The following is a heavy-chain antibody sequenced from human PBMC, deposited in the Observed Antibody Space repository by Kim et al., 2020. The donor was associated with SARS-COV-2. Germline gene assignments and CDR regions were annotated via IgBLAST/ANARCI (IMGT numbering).Heavy chain of an antibody. V-gene: IGHV3-23*01. J-gene: IGHJ6*02. D-gene: IGHD5-12*01. Sequence: GGSLRLSCAASGFTFSSYAMSWVRQAPGKGLEWVSAISGSGGSTYYADSVKGRFTISRDNSKNTLYLQMNSLRAEDTAVYYCAKDSSAKWLRLGSQFYYCGMDVWGQGTTVTVSS. CDR3: AKDSSAKWLRLGSQFYYCGMDV. CDR1: GFTFSSYA. CDR2: ISGSGGST.